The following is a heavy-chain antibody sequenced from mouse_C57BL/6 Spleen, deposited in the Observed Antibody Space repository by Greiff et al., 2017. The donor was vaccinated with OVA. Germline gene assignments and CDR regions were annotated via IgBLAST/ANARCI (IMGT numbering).Heavy chain of an antibody. D-gene: IGHD2-3*01. Sequence: QVQLQQPGAELVRPGSSVKLSCKASGYTFTSYWMDWVKQRPGQGLEWIGNIYPSDSETHYNQKFKDKATLTVDKSSSTAYMQLSSLTSEDSAVYYGARSERLYRYYYAMDYWGQGTSVTVSS. V-gene: IGHV1-61*01. J-gene: IGHJ4*01. CDR2: IYPSDSET. CDR1: GYTFTSYW. CDR3: ARSERLYRYYYAMDY.